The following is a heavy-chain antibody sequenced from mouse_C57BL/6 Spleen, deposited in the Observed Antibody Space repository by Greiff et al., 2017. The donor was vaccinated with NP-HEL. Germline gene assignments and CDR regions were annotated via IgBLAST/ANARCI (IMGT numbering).Heavy chain of an antibody. Sequence: QVQLQQSGAELVRPGTSVKVSCKASGYSFTNYLIEWVKQRPGQGLEWIGVINPGSGGTNYNEKFKGKATLTADKSSSTAYMQLSSLTSEDAAVYCWERGYGNDAMDYWGKGTAVTVSS. J-gene: IGHJ4*01. CDR3: ERGYGNDAMDY. D-gene: IGHD2-1*01. CDR2: INPGSGGT. CDR1: GYSFTNYL. V-gene: IGHV1-54*01.